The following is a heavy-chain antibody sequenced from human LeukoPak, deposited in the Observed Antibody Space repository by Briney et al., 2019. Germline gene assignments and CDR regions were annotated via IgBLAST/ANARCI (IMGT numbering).Heavy chain of an antibody. V-gene: IGHV3-7*03. CDR1: GFTFSSYW. Sequence: GGSLRLSCAASGFTFSSYWMSWVRQAPGKGLEWVANIKQDGSEKYYVDSVKGRFTISRDNAKNSLYLQMNSLRAEDTALYYCAKDIVYDILTGYDAFDIWGQGTMVTVSS. J-gene: IGHJ3*02. D-gene: IGHD3-9*01. CDR3: AKDIVYDILTGYDAFDI. CDR2: IKQDGSEK.